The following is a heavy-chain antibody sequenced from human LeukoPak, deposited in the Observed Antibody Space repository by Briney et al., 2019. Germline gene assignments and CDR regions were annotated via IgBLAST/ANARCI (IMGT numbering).Heavy chain of an antibody. Sequence: ASVKVSWKASGYTFTGYYMHWVRKTPGQGLEWMGWINPNTGDTNYGRKFQGRVTMTRDTSINTAYMELRSLRSDDTAVYYCARSRRVGNGEYPDYWGQGTLVTVSS. CDR1: GYTFTGYY. CDR3: ARSRRVGNGEYPDY. CDR2: INPNTGDT. V-gene: IGHV1-2*02. D-gene: IGHD3-10*01. J-gene: IGHJ4*02.